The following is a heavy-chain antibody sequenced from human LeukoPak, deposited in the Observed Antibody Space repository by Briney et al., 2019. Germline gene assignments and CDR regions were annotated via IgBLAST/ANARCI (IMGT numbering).Heavy chain of an antibody. CDR3: AKDVGTWSLVVVVAAIDY. V-gene: IGHV3-23*01. Sequence: AGGSLRLSCAASGFTFSNYAMSWVRQAPGKGLEWVSAITSSGGTTYYADSVKGRFTISRDNSKNTLYLQMNSLRAEDAAVYYCAKDVGTWSLVVVVAAIDYWGQGTLVTVSS. CDR2: ITSSGGTT. J-gene: IGHJ4*02. D-gene: IGHD2-15*01. CDR1: GFTFSNYA.